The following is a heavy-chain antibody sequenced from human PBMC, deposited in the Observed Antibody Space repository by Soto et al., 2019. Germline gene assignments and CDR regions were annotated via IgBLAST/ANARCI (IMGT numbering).Heavy chain of an antibody. V-gene: IGHV3-74*01. CDR3: GTVFEK. CDR2: IDNHGDGT. Sequence: EVHVVESGGGLVQPGGSLRLSCAASGFTFTNYWMHWVRQVPGEGLVWVARIDNHGDGTSYADFLKGRFTISRDNAKNTLYLQMNSLRVEETAIYYCGTVFEKWGQGTMVTVSS. J-gene: IGHJ3*02. CDR1: GFTFTNYW.